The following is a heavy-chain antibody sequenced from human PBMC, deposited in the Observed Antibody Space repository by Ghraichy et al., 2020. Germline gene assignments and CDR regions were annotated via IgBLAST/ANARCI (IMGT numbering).Heavy chain of an antibody. D-gene: IGHD2-2*01. CDR2: ISGSGGST. J-gene: IGHJ6*02. CDR3: ANHCSTSCDQTGLPPYYYYYYGMDV. V-gene: IGHV3-23*01. Sequence: GGSLRLSCAASGFTFSSYAMSWVRQAPGKGLEWVSAISGSGGSTYYADSVKGRFTISRDNSKNTLYLQMNSLRAEDTAVYYCANHCSTSCDQTGLPPYYYYYYGMDVWGQGTTVTVSS. CDR1: GFTFSSYA.